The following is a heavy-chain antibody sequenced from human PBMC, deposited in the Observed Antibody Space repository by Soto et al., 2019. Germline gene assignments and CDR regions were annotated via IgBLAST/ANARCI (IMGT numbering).Heavy chain of an antibody. Sequence: PGGSLRLSCASSVFTFISYSMNWVRQAPGEGLEWVSSISSSSSYIYYADSVKGRFTISRDNAKNSLYLQMNSLRAEDTAVYYCARDDYGDYTDWFDPWGQGTLVTVSS. V-gene: IGHV3-21*01. D-gene: IGHD4-17*01. CDR1: VFTFISYS. CDR2: ISSSSSYI. CDR3: ARDDYGDYTDWFDP. J-gene: IGHJ5*02.